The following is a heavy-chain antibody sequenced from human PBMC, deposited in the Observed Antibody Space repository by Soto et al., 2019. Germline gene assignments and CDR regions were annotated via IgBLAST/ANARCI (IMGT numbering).Heavy chain of an antibody. J-gene: IGHJ6*02. CDR3: AREQGYYYYYGMDV. CDR1: GGSISSYY. Sequence: QVQLQESGPGLVKPSETLPLTCTVSGGSISSYYWSWIRQPPGKGLEWIGYIYYSGSTNYNPSLKSRVTISVDTSKNQFSLKLSSVTAADTAVYYCAREQGYYYYYGMDVWGQGTTVTVSS. V-gene: IGHV4-59*01. CDR2: IYYSGST.